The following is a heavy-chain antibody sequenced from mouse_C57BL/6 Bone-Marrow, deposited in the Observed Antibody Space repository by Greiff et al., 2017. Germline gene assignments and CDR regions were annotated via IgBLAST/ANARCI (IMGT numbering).Heavy chain of an antibody. V-gene: IGHV1-76*01. CDR3: ARCPSYYSNYDAMDY. J-gene: IGHJ4*01. D-gene: IGHD2-5*01. CDR1: GYTFTDYY. Sequence: QVQLQQSGAELVRPGASVKLSCKASGYTFTDYYINWVKQRPGQGLAWIARIYPGSGNTYYNEKFQGKATLTAEKSSSTAYMQLSSLTSEDSAVYFCARCPSYYSNYDAMDYWGQGTSGTVSS. CDR2: IYPGSGNT.